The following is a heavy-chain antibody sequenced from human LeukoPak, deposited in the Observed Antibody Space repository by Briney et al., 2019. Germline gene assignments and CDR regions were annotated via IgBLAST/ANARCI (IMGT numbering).Heavy chain of an antibody. Sequence: GGSLRLSCAASGFTFSSYSMNWVRQAPGKGLEWVSYIRSSSSTTYYADSVKGRFTISRDNSKNTLYLQMNSLRAEDTAVYYCAKLHDYGDYDVGYFDYWGQGTLVTVSS. D-gene: IGHD4-17*01. CDR1: GFTFSSYS. CDR3: AKLHDYGDYDVGYFDY. V-gene: IGHV3-48*01. CDR2: IRSSSSTT. J-gene: IGHJ4*02.